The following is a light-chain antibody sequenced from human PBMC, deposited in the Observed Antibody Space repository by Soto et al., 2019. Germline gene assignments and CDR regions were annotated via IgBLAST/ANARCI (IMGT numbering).Light chain of an antibody. Sequence: QSALTQPASVSGSPGQSITVSCTGTSSDVGSYEFVSWYQQHPGKAPKLIIYEAIKRPSGVSNRFSGTKSGNTASLTISWLQAEDEAEYYCCSYAGSTTFYVFGSGTKLTVL. V-gene: IGLV2-23*01. CDR2: EAI. J-gene: IGLJ1*01. CDR1: SSDVGSYEF. CDR3: CSYAGSTTFYV.